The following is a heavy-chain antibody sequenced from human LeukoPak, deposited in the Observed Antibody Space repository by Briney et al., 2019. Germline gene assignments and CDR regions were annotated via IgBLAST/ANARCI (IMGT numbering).Heavy chain of an antibody. CDR1: GYIFTDYY. J-gene: IGHJ5*02. CDR3: ARDRGQQLYFDNWFDP. V-gene: IGHV1-18*04. Sequence: ASVKVSCKASGYIFTDYYMHWVRQAPGQGLEWMGWISAYNGNTNYAQKLQGRVTMTTDTSTSTAYMELRSLRSDDTAVYYCARDRGQQLYFDNWFDPWGQGTLVTVSS. CDR2: ISAYNGNT. D-gene: IGHD6-13*01.